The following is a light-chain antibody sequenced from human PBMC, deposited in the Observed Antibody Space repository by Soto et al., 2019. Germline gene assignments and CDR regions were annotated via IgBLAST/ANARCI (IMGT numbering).Light chain of an antibody. J-gene: IGLJ1*01. V-gene: IGLV2-14*03. Sequence: QSVLTQPASVSGSPGQSITISCTGTISDVGSYNYVSWYQQYPGKAPKLMIYDVSTRPSGVSGRFSGSKSGNTASLTISGLRAEDEADYYCGSYTTSSNYVFGTGTKVTVL. CDR2: DVS. CDR3: GSYTTSSNYV. CDR1: ISDVGSYNY.